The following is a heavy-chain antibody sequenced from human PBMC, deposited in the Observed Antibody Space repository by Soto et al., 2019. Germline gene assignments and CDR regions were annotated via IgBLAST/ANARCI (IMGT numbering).Heavy chain of an antibody. D-gene: IGHD6-19*01. J-gene: IGHJ4*02. V-gene: IGHV3-30-3*01. CDR2: ISYDGSNK. CDR3: ARDRSLRVAGIFDY. CDR1: GFTFSSYA. Sequence: QVQLVESGGGVVQPGRSLRLSCAASGFTFSSYAMHWVRQAPGKGLEWVAVISYDGSNKYYADSVKGRFTISRDNSKNTLYLQMNSLRAEDTAVYYCARDRSLRVAGIFDYWGQGTLVTVSS.